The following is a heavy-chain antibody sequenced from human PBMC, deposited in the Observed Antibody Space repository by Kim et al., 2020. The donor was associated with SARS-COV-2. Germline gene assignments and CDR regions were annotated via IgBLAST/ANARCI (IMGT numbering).Heavy chain of an antibody. J-gene: IGHJ4*02. D-gene: IGHD1-26*01. CDR2: IYYSGST. CDR1: GGSISSSSYY. Sequence: SETLSLTCTVSGGSISSSSYYWGWIRQPPGKGLEWIGSIYYSGSTYYNPSLKSRVTISVDTSKNQFSLKLSSVTAADTAVYYCASESSAYSGSPLIDYWGQGTLVTVSS. V-gene: IGHV4-39*07. CDR3: ASESSAYSGSPLIDY.